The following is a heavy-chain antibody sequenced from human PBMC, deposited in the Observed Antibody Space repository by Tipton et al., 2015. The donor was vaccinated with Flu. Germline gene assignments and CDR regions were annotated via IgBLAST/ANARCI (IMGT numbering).Heavy chain of an antibody. CDR1: GFTIKNYN. CDR2: ISSSGSNI. CDR3: ARDPYYYDSSDCESCDY. J-gene: IGHJ4*02. V-gene: IGHV3-21*01. Sequence: SLRLSCAASGFTIKNYNMIWVRQAPGKGLEWVSSISSSGSNIYYADSVKGRFSISRDNAKNSLCLQLNSLRAEDTAVYFCARDPYYYDSSDCESCDYWGQGTLVTVSS. D-gene: IGHD3-22*01.